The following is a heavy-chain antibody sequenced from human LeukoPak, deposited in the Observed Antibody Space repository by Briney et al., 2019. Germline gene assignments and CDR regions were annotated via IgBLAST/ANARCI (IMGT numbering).Heavy chain of an antibody. CDR2: IKSKTDGGTT. Sequence: GGSLRLSCAASGFTFSNAWMSWVRQAPGKGLEWVGRIKSKTDGGTTDYAAPVKGRFTISRDDSKNTLYLQMNSLKTEDTAVYYCTTDNWAYCYDSSGYYYDALDIWGQGTMVTVSS. J-gene: IGHJ3*02. D-gene: IGHD3-22*01. CDR3: TTDNWAYCYDSSGYYYDALDI. CDR1: GFTFSNAW. V-gene: IGHV3-15*01.